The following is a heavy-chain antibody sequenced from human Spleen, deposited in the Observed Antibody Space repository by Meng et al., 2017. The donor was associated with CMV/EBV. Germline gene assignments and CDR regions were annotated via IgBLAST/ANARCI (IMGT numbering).Heavy chain of an antibody. J-gene: IGHJ4*02. D-gene: IGHD3-10*01. CDR3: ARNYYGSGSSLDD. V-gene: IGHV4-4*07. Sequence: QVQLQESGPGLVKPSGXLSLTCTVSGGSISSYYWSWIRQPAGKGLEWIGCIYSSGSTNYNPSLKSRVTMSVDTSKNQFSLRLTSVTAADTAVYFCARNYYGSGSSLDDWGQGTLVTVSS. CDR1: GGSISSYY. CDR2: IYSSGST.